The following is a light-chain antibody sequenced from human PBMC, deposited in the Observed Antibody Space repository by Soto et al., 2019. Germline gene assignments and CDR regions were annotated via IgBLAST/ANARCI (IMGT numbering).Light chain of an antibody. J-gene: IGKJ5*01. CDR2: LGS. Sequence: DIVMTQSPLSLPVTPGEPSSISCRSSQSLLHSDGYNYLDWYLQKPGQSPQLLIYLGSNRPSGVPDRFSGSASGTDFTLTINRLEPEDFAVYYCQLYGISPHFGQGTRLEIK. CDR3: QLYGISPH. V-gene: IGKV2-28*01. CDR1: QSLLHSDGYNY.